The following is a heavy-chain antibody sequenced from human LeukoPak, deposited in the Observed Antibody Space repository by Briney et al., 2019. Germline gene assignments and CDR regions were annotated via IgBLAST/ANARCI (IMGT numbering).Heavy chain of an antibody. CDR1: GGSISSSNYY. D-gene: IGHD6-13*01. J-gene: IGHJ4*02. CDR2: IYYSGST. V-gene: IGHV4-39*01. Sequence: SETLSLTCTVSGGSISSSNYYWGWIRQPPGKGLEWIGSIYYSGSTYYNPSLKSRVTISVDTSKNPFSLKLTSVTAADTAVYYCARQGSSSSNPVDYWGQGTLVTVSS. CDR3: ARQGSSSSNPVDY.